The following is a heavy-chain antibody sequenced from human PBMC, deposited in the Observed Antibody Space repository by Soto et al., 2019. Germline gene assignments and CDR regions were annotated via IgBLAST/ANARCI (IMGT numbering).Heavy chain of an antibody. V-gene: IGHV4-39*01. J-gene: IGHJ4*02. CDR1: GGSISSSSYY. D-gene: IGHD2-15*01. Sequence: QLQLQESRPGLVKPSETLSLTCTVSGGSISSSSYYWGWIRQPPGKGLEWIGTIYYSGSTYYNPFLKSRVTISVDTSKNQFSLKLSSVTAADTAVYYCASSGYCSGGTCYPYYFDYWGQGTLVTVSS. CDR2: IYYSGST. CDR3: ASSGYCSGGTCYPYYFDY.